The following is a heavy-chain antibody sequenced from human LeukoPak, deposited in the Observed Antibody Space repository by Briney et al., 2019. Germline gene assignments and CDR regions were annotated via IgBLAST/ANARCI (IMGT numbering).Heavy chain of an antibody. Sequence: ASVKVSCKASGYTFTGYYMHWVRQAPGQGLEWMGWINPNSGGTNYAQKFQGRVTMTRDTSISTAYMELSRLRSDDTAVYYCARGACSSTSCYMTDYWGQGTLVIVSS. CDR1: GYTFTGYY. J-gene: IGHJ4*02. CDR2: INPNSGGT. D-gene: IGHD2-2*02. CDR3: ARGACSSTSCYMTDY. V-gene: IGHV1-2*02.